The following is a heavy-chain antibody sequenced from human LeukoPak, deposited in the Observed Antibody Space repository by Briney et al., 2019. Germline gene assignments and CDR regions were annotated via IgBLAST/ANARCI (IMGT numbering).Heavy chain of an antibody. CDR2: ISGSGDTT. Sequence: GGSLRLSCAASGFTFSSYAISWVRQAPGKGLEWVSTISGSGDTTYYADSVKGRFTISRDNSKNTLYLQMNSLRAEDTAVYYCAKFYGDYYYYYYMDVWGKGTTVTVSS. D-gene: IGHD4-17*01. V-gene: IGHV3-23*01. CDR3: AKFYGDYYYYYYMDV. CDR1: GFTFSSYA. J-gene: IGHJ6*03.